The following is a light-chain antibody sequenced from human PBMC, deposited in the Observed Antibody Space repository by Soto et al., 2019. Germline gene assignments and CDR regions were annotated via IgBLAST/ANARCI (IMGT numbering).Light chain of an antibody. V-gene: IGKV1-8*01. J-gene: IGKJ1*01. CDR2: AAS. CDR3: QQYYSHPQT. CDR1: RAISSY. Sequence: AILMTQSPSSFSASTGDRVTITFRASRAISSYLAWYQQKPGTAPNLLIYAASTLQSGVPSRFSGSGSGTDFTLTISSLQSEDFATYYCQQYYSHPQTFGLGTKVDIK.